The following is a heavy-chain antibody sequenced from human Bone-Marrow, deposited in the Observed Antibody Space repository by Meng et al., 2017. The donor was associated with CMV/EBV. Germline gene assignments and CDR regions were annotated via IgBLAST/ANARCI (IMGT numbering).Heavy chain of an antibody. Sequence: ASVKVSCKASGYTFINFGFSWVRQVPGQGLQWMGWISTYNGNTNYAQRLQGRVTLTTDTSTSTAYMELRSLRSDDTAVYYCARDRYNWDFDYWGQGTTVTVSS. CDR1: GYTFINFG. V-gene: IGHV1-18*01. J-gene: IGHJ4*03. CDR2: ISTYNGNT. D-gene: IGHD1-1*01. CDR3: ARDRYNWDFDY.